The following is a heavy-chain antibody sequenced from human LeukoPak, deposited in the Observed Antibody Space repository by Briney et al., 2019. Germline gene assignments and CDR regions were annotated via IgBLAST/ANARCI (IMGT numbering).Heavy chain of an antibody. J-gene: IGHJ3*02. V-gene: IGHV3-21*01. CDR2: ISSSSSYI. D-gene: IGHD6-13*01. CDR3: ARDGRSDRYSSSWYATDAFDI. Sequence: GGSLRLSCAASGFTFSSYSMNWVRQAPGKGLEWVSSISSSSSYIYYADSVKGRFTISRDNAKNLLYLQMNSLRAEDTAVYYCARDGRSDRYSSSWYATDAFDIWGQGTMVTVSS. CDR1: GFTFSSYS.